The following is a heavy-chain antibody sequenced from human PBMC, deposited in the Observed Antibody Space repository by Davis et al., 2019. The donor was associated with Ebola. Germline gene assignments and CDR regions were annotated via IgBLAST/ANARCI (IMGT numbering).Heavy chain of an antibody. CDR1: GFTFSNYN. CDR2: ISSSSSSI. CDR3: ARDGVYSGNYWGGEYYFDY. J-gene: IGHJ4*02. V-gene: IGHV3-48*02. D-gene: IGHD1-26*01. Sequence: GESLKISCAASGFTFSNYNMNWVRQAPGKGLEWVSYISSSSSSIYYADSVKGRFTISRENAKNSLYPQMDSLRDEDTAVYYCARDGVYSGNYWGGEYYFDYWGQGTLVTVSS.